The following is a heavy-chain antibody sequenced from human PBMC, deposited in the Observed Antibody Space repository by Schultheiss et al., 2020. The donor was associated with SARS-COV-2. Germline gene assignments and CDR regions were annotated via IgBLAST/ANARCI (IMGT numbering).Heavy chain of an antibody. J-gene: IGHJ6*02. D-gene: IGHD3-10*01. CDR3: ARDAYYYGSGSSGGMDV. CDR2: ISGSGGST. V-gene: IGHV3-23*01. Sequence: GGSLRLSCAASGFTFSSYAMSLVRQAPGKGLEWVSAISGSGGSTYYADSVKGRFTISRDNAKNSLFLQMNSLRAEDTAVYYCARDAYYYGSGSSGGMDVWGQGTTVTVSS. CDR1: GFTFSSYA.